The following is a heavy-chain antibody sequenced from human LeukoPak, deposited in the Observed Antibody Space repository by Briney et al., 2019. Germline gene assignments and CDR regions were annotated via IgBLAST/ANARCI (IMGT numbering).Heavy chain of an antibody. CDR3: ARDPLGSSGWYYFDY. CDR1: GYTFTGYY. V-gene: IGHV1-2*06. J-gene: IGHJ4*02. D-gene: IGHD6-19*01. Sequence: ASVKVSCKASGYTFTGYYMHWVRQAPGQGLEWMGRINPNSGGTNYAQKFQGRVTMTRDTSISTAYMELSRLRSDDTAVYYCARDPLGSSGWYYFDYWGQGTLVTVSS. CDR2: INPNSGGT.